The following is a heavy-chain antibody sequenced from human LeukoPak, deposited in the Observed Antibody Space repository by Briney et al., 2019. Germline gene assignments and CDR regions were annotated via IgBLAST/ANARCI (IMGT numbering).Heavy chain of an antibody. D-gene: IGHD5-24*01. CDR3: AKEGRSLQTY. J-gene: IGHJ4*02. Sequence: PGGSLRLSCAASGFMFSSNWMSWVRLAPGKGLEWVANIKEDGTETYYVDSVEGRFTISRDNGKKSLYLQMNSLRVEDTAVYYCAKEGRSLQTYWGQGTLVTVSS. V-gene: IGHV3-7*03. CDR1: GFMFSSNW. CDR2: IKEDGTET.